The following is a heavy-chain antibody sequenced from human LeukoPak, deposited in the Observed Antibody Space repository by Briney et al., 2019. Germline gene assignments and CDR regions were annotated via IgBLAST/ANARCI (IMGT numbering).Heavy chain of an antibody. Sequence: GGSLRLSCAASGFTFSSYWMHWGRQAPGKGLMWVSRINNDGSGTVYADSVEGRFTISRDNAKNTLYLQMNSLRADDTAVYYCVSGLLGQDYWGQGTQVTVSS. D-gene: IGHD2-15*01. CDR2: INNDGSGT. V-gene: IGHV3-74*01. J-gene: IGHJ4*02. CDR1: GFTFSSYW. CDR3: VSGLLGQDY.